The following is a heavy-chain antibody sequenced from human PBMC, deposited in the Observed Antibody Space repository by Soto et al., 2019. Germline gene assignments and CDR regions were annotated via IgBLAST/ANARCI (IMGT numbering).Heavy chain of an antibody. J-gene: IGHJ6*03. CDR3: ARVYSGYDPHYYYYMDV. Sequence: ASVKVSCKASGYTFTSYDINWVRQATGQGLEWMGWMNPNSGNTGYAQKFQGRVTMTRNTSISTAYMELSSLRSEDTAVYYCARVYSGYDPHYYYYMDVWGKGTTVTVSS. CDR1: GYTFTSYD. CDR2: MNPNSGNT. V-gene: IGHV1-8*01. D-gene: IGHD5-12*01.